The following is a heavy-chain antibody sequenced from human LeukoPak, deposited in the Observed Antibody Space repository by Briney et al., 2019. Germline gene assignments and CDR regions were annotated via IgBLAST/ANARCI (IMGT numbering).Heavy chain of an antibody. CDR1: GFTFSSYS. J-gene: IGHJ4*02. Sequence: GGSLRLSCAASGFTFSSYSMNWVRQAPGKGLKWTSYISSDSSTIYYADSVKGRFTISRDNAKNSLYLQMNSLRAEDTAVYYCARVLHKRMYDSTTYFPYWGQGILVTVSS. D-gene: IGHD3-22*01. V-gene: IGHV3-48*01. CDR3: ARVLHKRMYDSTTYFPY. CDR2: ISSDSSTI.